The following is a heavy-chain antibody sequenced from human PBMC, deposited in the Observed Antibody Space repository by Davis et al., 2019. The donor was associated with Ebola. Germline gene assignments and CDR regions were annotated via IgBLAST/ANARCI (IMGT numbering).Heavy chain of an antibody. J-gene: IGHJ5*02. CDR3: GERWLDGS. CDR1: GFTFSDHY. D-gene: IGHD5-24*01. Sequence: GESLKISCAASGFTFSDHYMSWIRQAPGKGLERVSYISNTANTIYYADSVKGRFTISRDNAKNSLYLQMNSLRAEDTAVYYCGERWLDGSWGQGTLVTVSS. CDR2: ISNTANTI. V-gene: IGHV3-11*01.